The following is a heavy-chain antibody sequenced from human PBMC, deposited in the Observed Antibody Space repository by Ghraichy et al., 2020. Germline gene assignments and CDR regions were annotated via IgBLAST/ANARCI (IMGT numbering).Heavy chain of an antibody. CDR3: AKGTNIAAAGATFDC. D-gene: IGHD6-13*01. J-gene: IGHJ4*02. CDR2: ISGDGGST. Sequence: GGSLRLSCSASGFTYDDYAMHWVRQAPGKGLEWVSLISGDGGSTYFADSVKGRFTISRDNSRKSLYLEMDSLRIEDTALYYCAKGTNIAAAGATFDCWGQGTLVTVSS. CDR1: GFTYDDYA. V-gene: IGHV3-43*02.